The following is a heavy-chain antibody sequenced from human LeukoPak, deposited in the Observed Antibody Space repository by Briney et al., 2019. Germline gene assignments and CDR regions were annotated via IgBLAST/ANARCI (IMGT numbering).Heavy chain of an antibody. V-gene: IGHV4-59*01. J-gene: IGHJ4*02. CDR2: IYYSGST. Sequence: RLSETLSLTCTVSGGSISRYFWCWIRQPPGKGLEWIGYIYYSGSTNYNPSLKSRVTISVDTSKNQFSLKLNSVTAADTAVYYCTRMPPVGGSYVYWGQGTLVTVSS. D-gene: IGHD5-18*01. CDR3: TRMPPVGGSYVY. CDR1: GGSISRYF.